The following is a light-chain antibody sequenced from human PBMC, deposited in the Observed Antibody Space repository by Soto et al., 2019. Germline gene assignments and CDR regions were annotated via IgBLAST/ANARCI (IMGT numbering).Light chain of an antibody. Sequence: QSVLTQPASVSGCPGQSITISCTGTSSDVGGYNYVSWYQQHPGIAPKLLIYGVTNRPSGVSTRFSGSKSGNTASLTISGLQAEDEADYHCSSYTSASTLLYLFGTGTKLTVL. V-gene: IGLV2-14*01. CDR2: GVT. J-gene: IGLJ1*01. CDR1: SSDVGGYNY. CDR3: SSYTSASTLLYL.